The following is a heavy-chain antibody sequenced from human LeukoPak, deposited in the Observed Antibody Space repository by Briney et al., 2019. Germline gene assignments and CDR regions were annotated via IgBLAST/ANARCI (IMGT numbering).Heavy chain of an antibody. V-gene: IGHV4-4*09. CDR3: ARHSLSATMTGYYSYYYYMDV. CDR2: IYSSGST. J-gene: IGHJ6*03. D-gene: IGHD3-9*01. CDR1: GGSISSYY. Sequence: SETLSLTCTVSGGSISSYYGSWIRQPPGKGLEWIGYIYSSGSTNYNPSLKSRVTISGDTSKNQFSLKLSSVTAADTAVYYCARHSLSATMTGYYSYYYYMDVWGKGTTVIVSS.